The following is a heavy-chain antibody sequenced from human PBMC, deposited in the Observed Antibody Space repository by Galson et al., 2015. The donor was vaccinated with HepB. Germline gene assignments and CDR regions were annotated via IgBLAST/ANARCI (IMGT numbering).Heavy chain of an antibody. D-gene: IGHD3-10*01. CDR3: ANDEDYYASGSFYY. V-gene: IGHV3-30*18. CDR1: GFSFTTYA. Sequence: SLRLSCAASGFSFTTYAMHWVRQAPGKGLEWVAVISRDGSEKNYADSVRGRFTVSRDNSRNTLYLQMNSLRTEDTAVYYCANDEDYYASGSFYYWGQGTLVTVSS. CDR2: ISRDGSEK. J-gene: IGHJ4*02.